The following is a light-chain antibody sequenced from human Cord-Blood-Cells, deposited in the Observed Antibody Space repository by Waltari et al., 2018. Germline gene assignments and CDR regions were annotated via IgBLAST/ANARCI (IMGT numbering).Light chain of an antibody. CDR2: GKN. J-gene: IGLJ1*01. CDR1: SLRSYY. CDR3: NSRDSSGNHYV. V-gene: IGLV3-19*01. Sequence: SSELTQDPAVSVALGQTVRITCKGDSLRSYYASWYQQKPGPAPVLVIYGKNNRPSGIPDRVSGSSSGNTASLTITGAQAEDEADYYCNSRDSSGNHYVFGTGTKVTVL.